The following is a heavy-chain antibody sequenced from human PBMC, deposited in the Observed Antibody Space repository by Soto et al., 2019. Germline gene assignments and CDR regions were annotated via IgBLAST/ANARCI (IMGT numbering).Heavy chain of an antibody. CDR3: ARGATVTTEPFDY. CDR1: GGSISSGGYS. D-gene: IGHD4-17*01. Sequence: QLPLQESGSGLVKPSQTLSLTCAVSGGSISSGGYSWSWIRQPPGKGLEWIGYIYHSGSTYYNPSLKSRVTISVDRSKNQFSLKLSSVTAADTAVYYCARGATVTTEPFDYWGQGTLVTVSS. V-gene: IGHV4-30-2*01. CDR2: IYHSGST. J-gene: IGHJ4*02.